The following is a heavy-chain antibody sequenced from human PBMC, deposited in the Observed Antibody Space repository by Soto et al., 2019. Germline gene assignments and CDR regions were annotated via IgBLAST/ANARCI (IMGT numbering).Heavy chain of an antibody. Sequence: EVPVLESGGGLVQPGGSLRLSCAASGFTFSSYAMNWVRQAPGKGLEWVSVISGSGGSTYYADSVKGRFTISRDNSKNTLYLQMNSLRAVDTAVYYCARRSSGWYFDYWGQGTLVTVSS. CDR3: ARRSSGWYFDY. D-gene: IGHD6-19*01. CDR2: ISGSGGST. J-gene: IGHJ4*02. V-gene: IGHV3-23*01. CDR1: GFTFSSYA.